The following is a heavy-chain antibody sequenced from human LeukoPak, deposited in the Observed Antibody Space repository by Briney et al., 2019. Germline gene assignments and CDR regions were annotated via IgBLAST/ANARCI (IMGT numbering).Heavy chain of an antibody. J-gene: IGHJ4*02. Sequence: GASVKVSCKASGYTFTSYDINWVRQATGQGLEWMGWMNPNSGNTGYAQKFQGRVTITRNTSVSTAYMELSSLRAEDTAVYYCAKEAQGCSITSCYFDSWGQGTLVTVSS. CDR2: MNPNSGNT. CDR1: GYTFTSYD. D-gene: IGHD2-2*01. V-gene: IGHV1-8*03. CDR3: AKEAQGCSITSCYFDS.